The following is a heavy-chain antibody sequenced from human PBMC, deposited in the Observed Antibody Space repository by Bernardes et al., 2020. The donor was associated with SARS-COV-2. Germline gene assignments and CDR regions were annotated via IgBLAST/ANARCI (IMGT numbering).Heavy chain of an antibody. D-gene: IGHD4-17*01. CDR2: ISSSTRYI. CDR1: GFQFTAHS. Sequence: GGSLRLSCVASGFQFTAHSMTWVRQSPGKGLPWVASISSSTRYIFYEDSVKGRFTISRDGARNSLYLQMNSLRVEDTGVYYCARVRDEYGDYYDAFDMWGQETGVTVSS. V-gene: IGHV3-21*01. CDR3: ARVRDEYGDYYDAFDM. J-gene: IGHJ3*02.